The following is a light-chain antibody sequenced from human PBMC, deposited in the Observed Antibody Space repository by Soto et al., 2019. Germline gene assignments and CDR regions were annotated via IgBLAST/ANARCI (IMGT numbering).Light chain of an antibody. CDR2: AAS. J-gene: IGKJ2*01. V-gene: IGKV1-39*01. CDR3: QQSYITPYT. CDR1: QTISSY. Sequence: DIQMTQSPSSLSASVGERVTITCRARQTISSYLNWYQQKPGKAPKVLIYAASSLQSGVPSRFSGSGSETDFTLTISSLQPEDFATYYCQQSYITPYTFGQGTKLEIK.